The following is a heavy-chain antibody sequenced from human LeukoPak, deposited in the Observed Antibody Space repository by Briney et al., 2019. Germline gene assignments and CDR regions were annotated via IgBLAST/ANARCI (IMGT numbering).Heavy chain of an antibody. J-gene: IGHJ4*02. D-gene: IGHD3-22*01. CDR3: ARDTIDYYDSSGYYYPDY. CDR2: ISSSSSYI. CDR1: GFTFSSYS. V-gene: IGHV3-21*01. Sequence: GGSLRLSCAASGFTFSSYSMNWVRQAPGKGLEWVSSISSSSSYIYYADSVKGRFTISRDNAKNSLYLQMNSLRAEDTAVYYCARDTIDYYDSSGYYYPDYWGQGTLVTVSS.